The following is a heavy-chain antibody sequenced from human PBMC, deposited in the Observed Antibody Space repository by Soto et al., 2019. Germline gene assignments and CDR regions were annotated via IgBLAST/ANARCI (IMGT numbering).Heavy chain of an antibody. J-gene: IGHJ4*02. D-gene: IGHD3-9*01. Sequence: EVQLVESGGGSVQPGGSLRLSCVASGFTFSSYSMVWVRQAPGKGLEWVSYIFASSTTIYYADSVKGRFTVSRVNTQNSLFLLMNSLRAEDTAVYYCARDKDWAFDYWGQGTLVTVSS. CDR2: IFASSTTI. V-gene: IGHV3-48*04. CDR3: ARDKDWAFDY. CDR1: GFTFSSYS.